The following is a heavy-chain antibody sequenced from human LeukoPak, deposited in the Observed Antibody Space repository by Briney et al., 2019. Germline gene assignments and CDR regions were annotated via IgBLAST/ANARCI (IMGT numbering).Heavy chain of an antibody. CDR3: ARYYGSGSSPSYDAFDI. CDR2: MNPNSGNT. J-gene: IGHJ3*02. CDR1: GYTFTSYD. D-gene: IGHD3-10*01. V-gene: IGHV1-8*01. Sequence: ASVKVSCKASGYTFTSYDINWVRQATGQGLEWMGWMNPNSGNTGYAQKFQGRVTMTRNTSISTAYMELSSLRSEDTAVYYCARYYGSGSSPSYDAFDIWGQGTMVTVSS.